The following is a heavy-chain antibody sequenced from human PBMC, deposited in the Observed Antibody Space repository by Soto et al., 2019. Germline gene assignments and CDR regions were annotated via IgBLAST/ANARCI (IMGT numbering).Heavy chain of an antibody. V-gene: IGHV3-30*02. CDR3: AKDCIVGAAYYCYVIDF. D-gene: IGHD1-26*01. CDR2: IRYDGSNK. J-gene: IGHJ6*02. Sequence: PGGSLRLSCAASGVIFNRFGMHWVRQAPGKGLEWVAVIRYDGSNKYYADSVKGRFTISRDNSKNTLYLQMNSLRAEDTAVYYCAKDCIVGAAYYCYVIDFCGRGSSVIVS. CDR1: GVIFNRFG.